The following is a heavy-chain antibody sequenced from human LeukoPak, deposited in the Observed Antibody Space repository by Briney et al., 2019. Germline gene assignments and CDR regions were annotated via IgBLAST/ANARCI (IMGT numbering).Heavy chain of an antibody. V-gene: IGHV3-33*01. Sequence: PGRSLRLSCAASGFTFSSYGMHWVRQAPGKGLEWVAVIWYDGSNKYYADSVKGRFTISRDNSKNTLYLQMGSLRAEDMAVYYCARDQRPASYSSGWYGFDYWGQGTLVTVSS. CDR2: IWYDGSNK. J-gene: IGHJ4*02. D-gene: IGHD6-19*01. CDR1: GFTFSSYG. CDR3: ARDQRPASYSSGWYGFDY.